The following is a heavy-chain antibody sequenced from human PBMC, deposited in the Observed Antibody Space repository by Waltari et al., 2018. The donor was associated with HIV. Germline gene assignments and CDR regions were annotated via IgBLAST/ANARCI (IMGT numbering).Heavy chain of an antibody. V-gene: IGHV3-23*01. D-gene: IGHD2-8*01. CDR2: IGGGHDT. Sequence: LLESGGGFVSHGGSLRLPCADSGLTLSDYAIAWVRQAPGKGLEWVSHIGGGHDTYYADSVKGRLTASRDDSKSTLYLQLNSLRAEDTALYFCAKDAFARNGIFDAFDVWGLGTRVTVSS. J-gene: IGHJ3*01. CDR1: GLTLSDYA. CDR3: AKDAFARNGIFDAFDV.